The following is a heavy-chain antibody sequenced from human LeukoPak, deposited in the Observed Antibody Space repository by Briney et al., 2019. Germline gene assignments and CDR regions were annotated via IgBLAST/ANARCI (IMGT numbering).Heavy chain of an antibody. CDR2: ISAYNGNT. CDR1: GYTFITYG. CDR3: ARDIDVVVTAISYGIDV. Sequence: GASVKVSCKASGYTFITYGINWVRQAPGQGLEWMGWISAYNGNTNYAQKLQGRVTMTTDTSTSTAYMEVRSLRSDDTAVYYCARDIDVVVTAISYGIDVWGQGTTVTVSS. V-gene: IGHV1-18*01. J-gene: IGHJ6*02. D-gene: IGHD2-21*02.